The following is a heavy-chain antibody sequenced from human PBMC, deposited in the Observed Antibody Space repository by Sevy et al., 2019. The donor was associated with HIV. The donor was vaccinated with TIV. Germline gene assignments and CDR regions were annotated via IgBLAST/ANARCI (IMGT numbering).Heavy chain of an antibody. CDR3: ARRNDFDI. V-gene: IGHV4-59*08. CDR1: GGSINSDH. Sequence: SETLSLTCTVSGGSINSDHWNWIRQPPGKGLEWIGYVYYTGGTNYNPSLKNRVTISVDRNKNQFSLKLTSVTAADTDVYYCARRNDFDIWGQGTMVTVSS. J-gene: IGHJ3*02. CDR2: VYYTGGT.